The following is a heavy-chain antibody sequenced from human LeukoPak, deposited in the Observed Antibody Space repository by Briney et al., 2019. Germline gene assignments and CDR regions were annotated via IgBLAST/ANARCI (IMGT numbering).Heavy chain of an antibody. J-gene: IGHJ4*02. D-gene: IGHD6-13*01. V-gene: IGHV3-7*01. CDR2: IKQDGSEK. CDR1: GFTFNTYA. CDR3: AKIAAAGAYHLDY. Sequence: GGSLRLSCAASGFTFNTYAMSWVRQAPGKGLEWVANIKQDGSEKYYVDSVKGRFTISRDNAENSLYLQMNSLRAEDTAVYYCAKIAAAGAYHLDYWGQGTLVTVSS.